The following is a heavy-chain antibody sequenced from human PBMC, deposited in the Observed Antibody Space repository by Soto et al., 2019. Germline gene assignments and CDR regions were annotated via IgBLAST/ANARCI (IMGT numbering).Heavy chain of an antibody. CDR2: IIPIVDIP. J-gene: IGHJ6*02. CDR3: ASHFTGVLVLGTSPPGGDNFGWDG. Sequence: QVQLVQSGAEVKKPGSSVKVSCKASGGTFSRYTFTWVRQAPGQGLEWMGRIIPIVDIPNYAQKFQGRVTITADKSTSTAYMELSRLTSDDTAVYYCASHFTGVLVLGTSPPGGDNFGWDGWGQGTTGSVS. D-gene: IGHD2-8*02. CDR1: GGTFSRYT. V-gene: IGHV1-69*02.